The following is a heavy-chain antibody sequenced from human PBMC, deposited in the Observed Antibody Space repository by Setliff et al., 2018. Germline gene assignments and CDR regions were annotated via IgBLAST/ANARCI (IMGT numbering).Heavy chain of an antibody. CDR3: ARVDFTMIQGVIGQ. CDR2: VNHRGDT. J-gene: IGHJ1*01. D-gene: IGHD3-10*01. Sequence: SETLSLTCAVYGDSFSDYYWSWLRQPPGKGLEWIEEVNHRGDTNYSPSLRGRVTMTVDAARKQLSLKISSMTAADTAVYYCARVDFTMIQGVIGQWGQGTLVTVSS. V-gene: IGHV4-34*01. CDR1: GDSFSDYY.